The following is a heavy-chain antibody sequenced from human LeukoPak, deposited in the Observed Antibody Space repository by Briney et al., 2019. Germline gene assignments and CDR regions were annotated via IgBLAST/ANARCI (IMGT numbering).Heavy chain of an antibody. CDR1: GDSISSYY. Sequence: SETLSLTCTVSGDSISSYYWSWIRQPPGKGLEWIGYIYYSGSTNYNPSLKSRVTISVDTSKNQFSLKLSSVTAADTAVYYCARRSGQAAGFDYWGQGTLVTVSS. J-gene: IGHJ4*02. V-gene: IGHV4-59*08. CDR3: ARRSGQAAGFDY. CDR2: IYYSGST. D-gene: IGHD6-13*01.